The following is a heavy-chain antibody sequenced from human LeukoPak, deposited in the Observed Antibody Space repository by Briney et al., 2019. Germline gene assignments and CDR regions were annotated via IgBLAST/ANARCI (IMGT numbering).Heavy chain of an antibody. J-gene: IGHJ4*02. Sequence: SHTLSLTCTVSGGSISSGGYYWSWIRQHPGKGLEWIGYIYYSGSTYYNPSLKSRVTISVDTSKNQFSLTLSSVTAADTAVYYCAREISRYCTNGVCYRGLFDYWGQGTLVTVSS. CDR2: IYYSGST. V-gene: IGHV4-31*03. D-gene: IGHD2-8*01. CDR1: GGSISSGGYY. CDR3: AREISRYCTNGVCYRGLFDY.